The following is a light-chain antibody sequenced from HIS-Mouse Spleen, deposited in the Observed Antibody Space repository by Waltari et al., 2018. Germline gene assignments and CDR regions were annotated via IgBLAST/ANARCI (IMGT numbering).Light chain of an antibody. CDR3: CSYAGSSTWV. CDR2: EGS. Sequence: QSALTQPAPVSGSPGQSLPISCTGTSSDFGSYNLVSWYQQHPGNAPKLMIYEGSKRPSGVSNRFSGSKSGNTASLTISGLQAEDEADYYCCSYAGSSTWVFGGGTKLTVL. V-gene: IGLV2-23*01. CDR1: SSDFGSYNL. J-gene: IGLJ3*02.